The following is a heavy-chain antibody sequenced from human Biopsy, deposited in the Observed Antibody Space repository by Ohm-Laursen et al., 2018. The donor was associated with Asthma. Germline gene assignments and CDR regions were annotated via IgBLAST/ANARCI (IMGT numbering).Heavy chain of an antibody. Sequence: ASVKVSCKTSGYTFNSAGITWVRQAPGQGLEWMGWISVYNGNTKVAQKLQDRVTMITDTSTSTAYMELRSLRSDDTAVYFCARAVDYSHYYGIDVWGQGTTSTVS. V-gene: IGHV1-18*01. CDR1: GYTFNSAG. J-gene: IGHJ6*02. D-gene: IGHD3-10*01. CDR3: ARAVDYSHYYGIDV. CDR2: ISVYNGNT.